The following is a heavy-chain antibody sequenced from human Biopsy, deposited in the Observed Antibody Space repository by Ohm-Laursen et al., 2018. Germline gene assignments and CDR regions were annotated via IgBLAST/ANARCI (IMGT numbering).Heavy chain of an antibody. Sequence: SLRLSCAASGFSFSDYRMRWIRQAPGRGLEWVSYISGGGTIYYGDSMKGRVTISRDNAKNSLYLQMHSLRAEDTAVYYCARDTRWSPYSMDVWGQGTRSPSP. V-gene: IGHV3-11*01. D-gene: IGHD4-23*01. CDR2: ISGGGTI. CDR1: GFSFSDYR. CDR3: ARDTRWSPYSMDV. J-gene: IGHJ6*02.